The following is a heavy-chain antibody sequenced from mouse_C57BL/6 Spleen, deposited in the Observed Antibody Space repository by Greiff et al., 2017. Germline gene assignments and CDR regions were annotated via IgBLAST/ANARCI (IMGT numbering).Heavy chain of an antibody. D-gene: IGHD1-1*01. Sequence: QVQLQQPGAELVKPGASVKVSCKASGYTFTSYWMHWVKQRPGQGLEWIGRIHPSDSDTNYNQKFKGKATLTVDKSSSTAYMQLSSLTSEDSAVYYCARGDYGSSFYAMDYWGQGTSVTVSS. CDR3: ARGDYGSSFYAMDY. CDR1: GYTFTSYW. J-gene: IGHJ4*01. V-gene: IGHV1-74*01. CDR2: IHPSDSDT.